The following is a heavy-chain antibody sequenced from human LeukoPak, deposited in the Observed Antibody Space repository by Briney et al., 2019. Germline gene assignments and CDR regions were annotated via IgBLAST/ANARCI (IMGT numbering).Heavy chain of an antibody. CDR2: IYYSGST. Sequence: SETLSLTCTVSGGSISSYYWSWIRQPPGKGLEWIGYIYYSGSTNYNPSLKSRVTISVDTSKNQFSLKLSSVTAADTAVYYCARDHETGLDYWGQGTLVTVSS. J-gene: IGHJ4*02. CDR3: ARDHETGLDY. V-gene: IGHV4-59*01. D-gene: IGHD1-1*01. CDR1: GGSISSYY.